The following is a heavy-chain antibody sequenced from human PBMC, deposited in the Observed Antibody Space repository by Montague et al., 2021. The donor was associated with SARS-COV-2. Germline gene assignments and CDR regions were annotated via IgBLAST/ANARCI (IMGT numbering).Heavy chain of an antibody. V-gene: IGHV4-39*01. D-gene: IGHD3-9*01. CDR3: ARPVSYYDILSSSTNWFDP. CDR2: IHYSGST. CDR1: GGSISSSSYY. Sequence: SETLSLTCTVSGGSISSSSYYWGWIRQPPGKGLEWIGSIHYSGSTYYNPSLKSRVTISVDTSKNQFSLKLSSVTAADTAVYYCARPVSYYDILSSSTNWFDPWGQGTLVTVSS. J-gene: IGHJ5*02.